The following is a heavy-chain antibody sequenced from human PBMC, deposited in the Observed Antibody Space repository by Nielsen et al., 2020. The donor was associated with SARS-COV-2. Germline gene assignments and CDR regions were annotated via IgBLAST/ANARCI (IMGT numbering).Heavy chain of an antibody. CDR2: IYYSGST. Sequence: SETLSLTCTVSGGSISSYYWSWIRQPPGKGLEWIGYIYYSGSTNYNPSLKSRVTISVDTSKNQFSLKLTSVTAADTAVYYCARTSGSYYYYGMDVWGQGTTVTVSS. CDR1: GGSISSYY. J-gene: IGHJ6*02. D-gene: IGHD1-26*01. V-gene: IGHV4-59*08. CDR3: ARTSGSYYYYGMDV.